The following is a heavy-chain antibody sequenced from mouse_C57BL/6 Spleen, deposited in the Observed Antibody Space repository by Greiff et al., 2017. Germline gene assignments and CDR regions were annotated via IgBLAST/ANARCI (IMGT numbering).Heavy chain of an antibody. CDR1: GYAFSSSW. Sequence: QVQLQQSGPELVKPGASVKISCKASGYAFSSSWLNWVKQRPGKGLEWIGRIYPGDGDTNYNGKFKGKATLTAGKSSSTAYMQLSSLTSEDSEVCFCERGDWEGDYWGQGTTLTVSS. V-gene: IGHV1-82*01. J-gene: IGHJ2*01. CDR3: ERGDWEGDY. CDR2: IYPGDGDT. D-gene: IGHD4-1*01.